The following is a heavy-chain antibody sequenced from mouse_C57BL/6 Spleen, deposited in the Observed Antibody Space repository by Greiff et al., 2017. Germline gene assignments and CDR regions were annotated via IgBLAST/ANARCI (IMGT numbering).Heavy chain of an antibody. CDR1: GYAFSSSW. Sequence: VQLQQSGPELVKPGASVKISCKASGYAFSSSWMNWVKQRPGKGLEWIGRIYPGDGDTNYNGKFKGKATLTADKSSSTAYMQLSSLTSEDSAVYFCARFYDYDGDYYAMDYWGQGTSVTVSS. V-gene: IGHV1-82*01. CDR3: ARFYDYDGDYYAMDY. D-gene: IGHD2-4*01. J-gene: IGHJ4*01. CDR2: IYPGDGDT.